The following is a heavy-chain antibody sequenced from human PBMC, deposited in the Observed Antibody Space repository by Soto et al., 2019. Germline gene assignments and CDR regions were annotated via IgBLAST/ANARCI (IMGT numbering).Heavy chain of an antibody. V-gene: IGHV4-31*03. CDR2: IYYSGST. J-gene: IGHJ4*02. D-gene: IGHD6-13*01. CDR3: ATIAGTAGGPIDY. CDR1: GGSISSGGYY. Sequence: PSETLSLTCTVSGGSISSGGYYWSWIRQHPGKGLEWIGYIYYSGSTYYNPSLKSRVTMSVDTSKNQYSLKLSSVTAVDTAVYYCATIAGTAGGPIDYWGQGTLVTVSS.